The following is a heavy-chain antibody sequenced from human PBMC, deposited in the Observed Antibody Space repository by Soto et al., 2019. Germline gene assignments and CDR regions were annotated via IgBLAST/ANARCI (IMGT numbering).Heavy chain of an antibody. CDR2: LDQSGGT. V-gene: IGHV4-34*01. Sequence: LSLTCAVVGDSLRGQSWNWIRQSPGKVLEWIGELDQSGGTNYNPSLKIRVIISDDTSKNQFSLTLTSVTAADTAVYYCAREDSYGWSGESLDVWGPETTVNVSS. D-gene: IGHD6-19*01. J-gene: IGHJ6*02. CDR3: AREDSYGWSGESLDV. CDR1: GDSLRGQS.